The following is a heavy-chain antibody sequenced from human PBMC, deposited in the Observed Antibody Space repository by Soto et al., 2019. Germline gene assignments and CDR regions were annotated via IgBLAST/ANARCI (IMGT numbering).Heavy chain of an antibody. CDR2: ISADNGNT. V-gene: IGHV1-18*01. Sequence: QVQLVQSGADVKKPGASVKVSCKASGYTFTSYGISWVRQAPGQGLEWMGWISADNGNTNYAQKLHCRVTMTTDTSTSTAYMELRSLRSDDTAVYYYARDSFYSSSYYFDSWGQGTLVTVYS. CDR3: ARDSFYSSSYYFDS. J-gene: IGHJ4*02. D-gene: IGHD6-6*01. CDR1: GYTFTSYG.